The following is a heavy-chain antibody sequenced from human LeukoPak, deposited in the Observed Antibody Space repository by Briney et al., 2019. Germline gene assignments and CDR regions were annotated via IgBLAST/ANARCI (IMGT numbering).Heavy chain of an antibody. CDR2: MNPNSGNT. CDR1: GYTFTSYD. Sequence: GASVKVSFKASGYTFTSYDINWVRQATGQGLEWMGWMNPNSGNTGYAQKFQGRVTMTRSTSINTAYMELNSLTSEDTAVYYCARSSVGARRRIDYWGQGALVTVSS. D-gene: IGHD1-26*01. J-gene: IGHJ4*02. CDR3: ARSSVGARRRIDY. V-gene: IGHV1-8*01.